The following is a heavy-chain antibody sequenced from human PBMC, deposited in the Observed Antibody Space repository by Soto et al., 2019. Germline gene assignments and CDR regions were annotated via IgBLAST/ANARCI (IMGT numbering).Heavy chain of an antibody. V-gene: IGHV3-9*01. CDR3: AKDSSLYCSSTSCYQPAFDI. J-gene: IGHJ3*02. CDR1: GFTFDDYA. D-gene: IGHD2-2*01. Sequence: GGSLRLSCAASGFTFDDYAMHWVRQAPGKGLEWVSGISWNSGSIGYADSVKGRFTISRDNAKNSLYLQMNSLRAEDTALYYCAKDSSLYCSSTSCYQPAFDIWGQGTMVTVSS. CDR2: ISWNSGSI.